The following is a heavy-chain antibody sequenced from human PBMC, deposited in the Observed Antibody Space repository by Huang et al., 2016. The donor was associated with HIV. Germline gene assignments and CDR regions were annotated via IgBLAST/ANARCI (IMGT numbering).Heavy chain of an antibody. Sequence: ASGFTFSSYGMHWVRQAPGKGLEWVAVISYDGRNKYYADSVKGRVTISRDISKNTLYLQMNSLRAEDTAVYYCAKERYSYGYYFDYWGQGTLVTVSS. D-gene: IGHD5-18*01. J-gene: IGHJ4*02. CDR2: ISYDGRNK. CDR1: GFTFSSYG. V-gene: IGHV3-30*18. CDR3: AKERYSYGYYFDY.